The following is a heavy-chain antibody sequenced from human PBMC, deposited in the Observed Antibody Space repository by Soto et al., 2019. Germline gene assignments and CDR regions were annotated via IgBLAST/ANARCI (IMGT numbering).Heavy chain of an antibody. Sequence: ASVKVSCKASGYTFTSYYMHWVRQAPGQGLEWMGIINPSGGSTSYAQKFQGRVTMTRDTSTSTVYMELSSLRSEDTAVYYCASDSSGWYGIDPWGQGTLVTVSS. D-gene: IGHD6-19*01. CDR2: INPSGGST. V-gene: IGHV1-46*03. CDR1: GYTFTSYY. J-gene: IGHJ5*02. CDR3: ASDSSGWYGIDP.